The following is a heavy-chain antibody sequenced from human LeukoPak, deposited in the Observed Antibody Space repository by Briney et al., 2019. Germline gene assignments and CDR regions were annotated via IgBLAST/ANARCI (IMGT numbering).Heavy chain of an antibody. CDR1: EFTFSNYA. Sequence: GGSLRLSCAVSEFTFSNYAMHWVRQPPGKGLEWVAVVSSHGNDGYYADSVRGRFTISRDNSKNTPYLQIDSLRLEDTAIYYCTRDAYNFNDFDYWGQGTLVTVSS. CDR2: VSSHGNDG. J-gene: IGHJ4*02. CDR3: TRDAYNFNDFDY. D-gene: IGHD5-24*01. V-gene: IGHV3-30*17.